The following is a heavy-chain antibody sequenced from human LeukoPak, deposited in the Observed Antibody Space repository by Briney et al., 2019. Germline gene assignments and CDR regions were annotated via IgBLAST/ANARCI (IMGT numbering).Heavy chain of an antibody. CDR3: ARHFAYSSSSYFDY. Sequence: PSETLSLTCSVYGGSVSNSYWSWIRQPPGKGLEWIGYVYYTGSTNYNTSLKCRVTMFEDKSKNQFSLRLYSVTVADTAVYYCARHFAYSSSSYFDYWGQGSLVTVSS. D-gene: IGHD6-6*01. CDR1: GGSVSNSY. CDR2: VYYTGST. J-gene: IGHJ4*02. V-gene: IGHV4-59*08.